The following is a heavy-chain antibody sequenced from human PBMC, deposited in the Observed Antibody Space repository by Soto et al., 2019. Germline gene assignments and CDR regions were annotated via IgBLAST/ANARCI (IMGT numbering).Heavy chain of an antibody. J-gene: IGHJ6*02. CDR1: DASISSSSYY. CDR2: IYYSGST. Sequence: WETLSLTSAVSDASISSSSYYWGWIRKTPEKGLEWIGSIYYSGSTYYNPSLKSRVTISVDTSKNQFSLKLSSVTAADTALYYCARLNAGTTYYYYGMDVWGQGTTVTVSS. D-gene: IGHD1-7*01. V-gene: IGHV4-39*01. CDR3: ARLNAGTTYYYYGMDV.